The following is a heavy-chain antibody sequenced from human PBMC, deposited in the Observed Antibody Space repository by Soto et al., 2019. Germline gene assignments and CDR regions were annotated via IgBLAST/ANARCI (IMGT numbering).Heavy chain of an antibody. D-gene: IGHD5-18*01. CDR2: IYYSGST. V-gene: IGHV4-59*08. Sequence: SETLSLTCTVSGGSISTYYWSWIRQPPGKGLEWIGYIYYSGSTNYNPSLTSRVTISVDTSKNQFSLKLSSVTAADTAVYYCARHRYSYGVYYFDYWGQGTLVTVSS. CDR1: GGSISTYY. J-gene: IGHJ4*02. CDR3: ARHRYSYGVYYFDY.